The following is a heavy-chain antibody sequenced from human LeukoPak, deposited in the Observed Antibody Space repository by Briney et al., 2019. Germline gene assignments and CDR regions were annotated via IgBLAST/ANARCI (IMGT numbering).Heavy chain of an antibody. Sequence: ASVKVSCKASGYTFTIYYINWVRQAPGQGLEWMGIINPSGGSASYAQKFQGRVTMTRDTSTSTVYMELSSLRSEDTAVYYCARELRGFDPWGQGTLVTVSS. CDR2: INPSGGSA. J-gene: IGHJ5*02. V-gene: IGHV1-46*01. CDR1: GYTFTIYY. CDR3: ARELRGFDP.